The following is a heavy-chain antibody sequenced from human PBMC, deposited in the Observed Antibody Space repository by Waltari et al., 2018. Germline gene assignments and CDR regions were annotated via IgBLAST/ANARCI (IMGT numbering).Heavy chain of an antibody. CDR1: GFTFSSYG. CDR2: IRYDGSNK. J-gene: IGHJ4*02. V-gene: IGHV3-30*02. D-gene: IGHD1-26*01. Sequence: QVQLVESGGGVVQPGGSVRLSCAASGFTFSSYGMHWVRQAPGKGLEWVAFIRYDGSNKSYADSVKGRVTISRDKSKNSLYLQMNSLRAEDTAVYYCARDRMVGEPGDYWGQGTLVTVSS. CDR3: ARDRMVGEPGDY.